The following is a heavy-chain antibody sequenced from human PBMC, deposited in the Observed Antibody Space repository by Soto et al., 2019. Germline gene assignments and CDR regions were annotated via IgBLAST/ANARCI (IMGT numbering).Heavy chain of an antibody. CDR3: ARGKASDYGMGYFDY. Sequence: SETLSLTCTVSGGSISSYYWSWIRQPPGKGLEWIGYIYYSGSTNYNPSLKSRVTISVDTSKNQFSLKLSSVTAADTAVYYCARGKASDYGMGYFDYWGQGTLVTVSS. D-gene: IGHD4-17*01. CDR1: GGSISSYY. V-gene: IGHV4-59*01. J-gene: IGHJ4*02. CDR2: IYYSGST.